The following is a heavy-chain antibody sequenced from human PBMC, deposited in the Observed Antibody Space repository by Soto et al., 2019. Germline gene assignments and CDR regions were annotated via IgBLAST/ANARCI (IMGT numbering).Heavy chain of an antibody. D-gene: IGHD5-18*01. J-gene: IGHJ6*02. CDR1: GYTFTSYD. Sequence: ASVKVSCKASGYTFTSYDINWVRQATGQGLEWMGWMNPNSGNTGYAQKFQGRVTMTRNTSISTAYMELSSLRSEDTSVYYCAKQGPYSYGCYDHGMDVWGQGTPVTASS. CDR2: MNPNSGNT. CDR3: AKQGPYSYGCYDHGMDV. V-gene: IGHV1-8*01.